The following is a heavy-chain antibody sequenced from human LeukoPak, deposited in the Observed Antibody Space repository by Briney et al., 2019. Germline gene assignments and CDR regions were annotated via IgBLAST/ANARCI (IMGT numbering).Heavy chain of an antibody. D-gene: IGHD6-13*01. CDR2: IRSSSSYI. V-gene: IGHV3-21*01. CDR3: ARNIAAAGTYTDDY. J-gene: IGHJ4*02. Sequence: PGGSLRLSCAASGFTFSSYSMNWVRQAPGKGLDWVSSIRSSSSYIYYADSVKGRFTISRDNAKNSLYLQMNSLRAEDTAVYYCARNIAAAGTYTDDYWGQGTLVTVSS. CDR1: GFTFSSYS.